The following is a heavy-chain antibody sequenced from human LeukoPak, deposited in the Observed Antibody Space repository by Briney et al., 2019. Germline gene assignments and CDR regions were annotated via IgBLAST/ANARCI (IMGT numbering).Heavy chain of an antibody. CDR2: ISRSGSTI. CDR3: ARETMVRGDGRAFDI. V-gene: IGHV3-48*03. Sequence: GGSLRLSCAASGFIFSSNGMSWVRQAPGKGLEWVSYISRSGSTIYYADSVKGRFTISRDNAKNSLYLQMNSLRAEDTAVYYCARETMVRGDGRAFDIWGQGTMVTVSS. CDR1: GFIFSSNG. D-gene: IGHD3-10*01. J-gene: IGHJ3*02.